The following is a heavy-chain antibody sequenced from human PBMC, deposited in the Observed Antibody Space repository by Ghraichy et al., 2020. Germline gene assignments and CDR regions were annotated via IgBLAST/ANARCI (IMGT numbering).Heavy chain of an antibody. CDR3: ARQEVETVSYSSGWPREVFNYYYGMDV. J-gene: IGHJ6*02. D-gene: IGHD6-19*01. Sequence: GGSLRLSCAASGFTFSSYSMNWVRQAPGKGLEWVSYISSSSSTIYYADSVKGRFTISRDNAKNSLYLQMNSLRDEDTAVYYCARQEVETVSYSSGWPREVFNYYYGMDVWGQGTTVTVSS. CDR1: GFTFSSYS. CDR2: ISSSSSTI. V-gene: IGHV3-48*02.